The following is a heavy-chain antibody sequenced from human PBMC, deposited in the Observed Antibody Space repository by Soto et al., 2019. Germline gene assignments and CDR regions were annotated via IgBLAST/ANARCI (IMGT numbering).Heavy chain of an antibody. CDR3: ARHWRQDDFWSGYYYYMDV. V-gene: IGHV4-39*01. CDR2: IYYSGST. D-gene: IGHD3-3*01. J-gene: IGHJ6*03. Sequence: SEARCVRCTGSGGTMSRSGYYGGWIRQPPGKGLEWIGSIYYSGSTSYNPSLKSRVTISVDTSKNQFSLKLSSVTAADTAVYYCARHWRQDDFWSGYYYYMDVWGKGTTVT. CDR1: GGTMSRSGYY.